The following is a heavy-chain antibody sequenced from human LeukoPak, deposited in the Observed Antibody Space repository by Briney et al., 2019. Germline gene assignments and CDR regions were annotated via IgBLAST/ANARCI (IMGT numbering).Heavy chain of an antibody. CDR1: GGSFSGYY. Sequence: PSETLSLTCAVYGGSFSGYYWSWIRQPPGKGLEWIGEINHSGSTNYNPSLKSRVTISVDTPKNQFSLKLSSVTAADTAVYYCARAVGYCSSTSCQRYYMDVWGKGTTVTVSS. CDR2: INHSGST. V-gene: IGHV4-34*01. CDR3: ARAVGYCSSTSCQRYYMDV. J-gene: IGHJ6*03. D-gene: IGHD2-2*01.